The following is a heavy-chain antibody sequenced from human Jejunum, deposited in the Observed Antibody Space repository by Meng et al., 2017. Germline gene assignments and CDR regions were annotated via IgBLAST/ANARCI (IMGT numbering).Heavy chain of an antibody. J-gene: IGHJ3*02. CDR1: GFSFNNAW. Sequence: GESLKISCAASGFSFNNAWMGWVRQAPGKGLEWVGRIKDNTDGGTTDYAAPVQGRFTISRDDSKSMLYLQMNSLKTEDTAVYYCNTDRWKSPVEIWGQGTMVTVSS. V-gene: IGHV3-15*01. CDR3: NTDRWKSPVEI. CDR2: IKDNTDGGTT. D-gene: IGHD4-23*01.